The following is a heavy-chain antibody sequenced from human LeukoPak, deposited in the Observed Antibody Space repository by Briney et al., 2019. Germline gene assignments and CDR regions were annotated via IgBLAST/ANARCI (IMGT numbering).Heavy chain of an antibody. CDR1: GGSISSYY. D-gene: IGHD3-3*01. Sequence: PSETLSLTCTVSGGSISSYYWSWIRQPPGKGLEWIGHIYYSGSTNYNPSLKSRVSISVDTSKNQFSLKLSSVTAADTAVYYCARHFWQNYDAFVIWGQGTMVTVSS. V-gene: IGHV4-59*08. CDR3: ARHFWQNYDAFVI. CDR2: IYYSGST. J-gene: IGHJ3*02.